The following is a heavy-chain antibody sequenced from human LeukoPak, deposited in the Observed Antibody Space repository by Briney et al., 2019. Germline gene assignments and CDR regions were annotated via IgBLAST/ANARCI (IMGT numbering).Heavy chain of an antibody. CDR1: GGSISSYY. V-gene: IGHV4-4*07. Sequence: SETLSLTCTVSGGSISSYYWSWIRQPAGKGLEWIGRIYTSGNTNYNPSLKSRVTMSVDTSKNQFSLKLSSVTAADTAMYYCAREKIGTGTVLGKDYYYMDVWGKGTTVTVSS. CDR2: IYTSGNT. CDR3: AREKIGTGTVLGKDYYYMDV. J-gene: IGHJ6*03. D-gene: IGHD3-16*01.